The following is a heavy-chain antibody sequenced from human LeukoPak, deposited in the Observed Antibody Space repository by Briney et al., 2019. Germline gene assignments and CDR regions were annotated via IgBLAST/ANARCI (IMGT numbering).Heavy chain of an antibody. D-gene: IGHD1-26*01. CDR2: ISHDGSNK. J-gene: IGHJ4*02. CDR1: GFTFSSYG. Sequence: PGRSLRLSCAASGFTFSSYGMHWVRQAPGKGLEWVAVISHDGSNKYYADSVKGRFTISRDNSKNTLYLQMNSLRAEDTAVYYCANLIGGATSHPFDFWGQGTLVTVSS. V-gene: IGHV3-30*18. CDR3: ANLIGGATSHPFDF.